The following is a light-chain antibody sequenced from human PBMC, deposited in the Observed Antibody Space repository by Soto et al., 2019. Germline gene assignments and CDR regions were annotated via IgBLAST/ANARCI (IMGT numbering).Light chain of an antibody. J-gene: IGLJ2*01. V-gene: IGLV2-23*02. CDR2: EVS. Sequence: QSALTQPASVSGSPGQSVTISCTGPSRGVGSYNLVSWYQQHPGTAPKLMIYEVSQRPSGVSNRFSGTTSGTTAPPTISGQQAEEEADDYCGSYAGSSTLGFGGGTKVTVL. CDR3: GSYAGSSTLG. CDR1: SRGVGSYNL.